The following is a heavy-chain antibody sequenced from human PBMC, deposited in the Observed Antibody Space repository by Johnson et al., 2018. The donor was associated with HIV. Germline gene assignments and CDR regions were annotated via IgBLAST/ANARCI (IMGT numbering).Heavy chain of an antibody. J-gene: IGHJ3*02. D-gene: IGHD2-15*01. CDR3: AREEVVAANAFDI. Sequence: EVQLLESGGGVVRPGGSLRLSCAASGFTFSSYWMSWVRQAPGKGLEWVAGISWNSGSIGYADSVKGRFTISRDNAKNSLYLQMNSLRAEDTALYYCAREEVVAANAFDIWGQGTMVTVSS. CDR1: GFTFSSYW. V-gene: IGHV3-20*04. CDR2: ISWNSGSI.